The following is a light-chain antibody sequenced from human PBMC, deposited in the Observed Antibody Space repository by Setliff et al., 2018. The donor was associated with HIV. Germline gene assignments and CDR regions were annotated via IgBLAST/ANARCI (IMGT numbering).Light chain of an antibody. Sequence: QSALAQPHSVSGSPGQSVTIACTGSSNNVGGYNYVSWYQKHPDKAPKLMIYDVTKRPSGVPGRFSGSKSGNTASLTVSGLQAEDEADYYCSSYAGSNNVFGTGTKVTVL. CDR1: SNNVGGYNY. V-gene: IGLV2-11*01. CDR2: DVT. CDR3: SSYAGSNNV. J-gene: IGLJ1*01.